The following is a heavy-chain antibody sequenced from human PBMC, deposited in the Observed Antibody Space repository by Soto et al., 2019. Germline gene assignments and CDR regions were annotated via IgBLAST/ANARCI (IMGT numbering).Heavy chain of an antibody. D-gene: IGHD6-6*01. CDR1: GFSFSTYS. CDR3: XXXXSSSDNGMDV. V-gene: IGHV3-48*02. CDR2: ISSRSYTI. J-gene: IGHJ6*02. Sequence: EVQLVESGGGLVQPGGSLRLSCAASGFSFSTYSMNWVRQAPGKGLEWVSYISSRSYTIYYIDSVKGRFTISRDNAKSSLXXQMNSLRDEDTAVYXXXXXXSSSDNGMDVWGQGTTVTVSS.